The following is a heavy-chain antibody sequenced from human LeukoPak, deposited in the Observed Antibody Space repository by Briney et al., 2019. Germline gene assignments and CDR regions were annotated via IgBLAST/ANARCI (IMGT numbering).Heavy chain of an antibody. V-gene: IGHV3-23*01. CDR1: GFTFSSYA. CDR2: ISGSGGST. J-gene: IGHJ1*01. Sequence: GGSLRLSCAASGFTFSSYAMSWVRQAPGKGLEWDSAISGSGGSTYYADSVKGRFTISRDNSKNTLYLQMNSLRAEDTAVYYCAKVVYSSGWYGYFQHWGQGTLVTVSS. CDR3: AKVVYSSGWYGYFQH. D-gene: IGHD6-19*01.